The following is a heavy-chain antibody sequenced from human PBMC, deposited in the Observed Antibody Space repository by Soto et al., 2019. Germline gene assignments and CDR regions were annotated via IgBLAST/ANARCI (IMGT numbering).Heavy chain of an antibody. CDR2: INHSGST. CDR3: ARGGIVGYYYYYGMDV. V-gene: IGHV4-34*01. J-gene: IGHJ6*02. CDR1: GGSFSGYY. D-gene: IGHD1-26*01. Sequence: SETLSLTFAVYGGSFSGYYWSWIRQPPGKGLEWIGEINHSGSTNYNPSLKSRVTISVDTSKNQFSLKLSSVTAADTAVYYCARGGIVGYYYYYGMDVWGQGTTVT.